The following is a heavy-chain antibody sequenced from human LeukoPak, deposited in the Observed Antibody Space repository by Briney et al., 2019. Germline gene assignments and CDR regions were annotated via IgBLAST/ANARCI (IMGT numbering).Heavy chain of an antibody. CDR3: ASGGCSSSWYTARRRSYGMDV. Sequence: PGGSLRLSCAASGFTVSSNYMSWVRQAPGKGLEWVSVIYSGGSTYYADSVKGRFTISRDNSKNTLYLQMNSLRAEDTAVYYCASGGCSSSWYTARRRSYGMDVWGQGTTVTVSS. CDR1: GFTVSSNY. J-gene: IGHJ6*02. V-gene: IGHV3-53*01. D-gene: IGHD6-13*01. CDR2: IYSGGST.